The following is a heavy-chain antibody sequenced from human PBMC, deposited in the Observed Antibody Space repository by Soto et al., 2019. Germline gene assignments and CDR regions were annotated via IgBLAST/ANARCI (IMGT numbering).Heavy chain of an antibody. D-gene: IGHD3-22*01. CDR3: ARRSYYDSSGYYDRAY. J-gene: IGHJ4*02. CDR2: IYYSGST. V-gene: IGHV4-39*01. Sequence: PSETLSLTCTVSGGSISSSSYYWGWIRQPPGKGLEWIGSIYYSGSTYYNPSLKSRVTISVDTSKNQFSLKLSSVTAADTAVYYCARRSYYDSSGYYDRAYWGQGTLVTVSS. CDR1: GGSISSSSYY.